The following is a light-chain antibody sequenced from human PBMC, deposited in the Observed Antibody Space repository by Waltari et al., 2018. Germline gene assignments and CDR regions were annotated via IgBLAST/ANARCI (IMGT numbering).Light chain of an antibody. CDR1: QTISNY. CDR2: AAS. CDR3: QQSYSTLPWT. V-gene: IGKV1-39*01. Sequence: DIQMTQSPSSLSASVGDRVTITCRASQTISNYLNWYQQKPGKAPKLLIFAASSLLSGVPSRFSGSGSGTDFTLTISSLQPEDFATYYCQQSYSTLPWTFGQGTKVEIK. J-gene: IGKJ1*01.